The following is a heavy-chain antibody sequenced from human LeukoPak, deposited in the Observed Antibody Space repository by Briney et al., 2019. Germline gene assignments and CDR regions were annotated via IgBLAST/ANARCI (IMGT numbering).Heavy chain of an antibody. V-gene: IGHV3-21*01. Sequence: PGGSLRLSCAASGFTFNSYSMNWVRQAPGKGLEWVSSISSSSSYIYYADSVKGRFTISRDNAKNSLYLQMSSLRAEDTAVYYCATLQLYSSTYSRGDYWGQGTLVTVSS. J-gene: IGHJ4*02. CDR1: GFTFNSYS. CDR2: ISSSSSYI. CDR3: ATLQLYSSTYSRGDY. D-gene: IGHD6-13*01.